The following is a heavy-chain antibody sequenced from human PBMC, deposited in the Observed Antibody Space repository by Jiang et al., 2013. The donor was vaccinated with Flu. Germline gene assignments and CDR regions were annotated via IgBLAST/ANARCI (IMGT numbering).Heavy chain of an antibody. Sequence: PGLVKPSETLSLICTVSGGSISTTGYYWGWIRQSPVKGLEWIGSLFYSGSTYYNPSLKSRVTISVDTSKNQFSLRLSSVTAADTSVYYCGGSNYGIEYFQHWGQGTLVTVSS. D-gene: IGHD3-10*01. CDR3: GGSNYGIEYFQH. V-gene: IGHV4-39*01. CDR2: LFYSGST. CDR1: GGSISTTGYY. J-gene: IGHJ1*01.